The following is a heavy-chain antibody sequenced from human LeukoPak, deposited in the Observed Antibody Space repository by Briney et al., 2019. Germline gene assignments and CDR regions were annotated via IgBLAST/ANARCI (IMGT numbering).Heavy chain of an antibody. Sequence: SETLSLTCAVSGGSIKSNYWSWIRQPPGKGLEWIGYGYYSGTTNYNPSFKSRVTISLDTSKSQFSLKLRFVTTADTAVYYCAREGDPGSGYNYGNWLDPWGQGTLVTVSS. CDR1: GGSIKSNY. CDR2: GYYSGTT. V-gene: IGHV4-59*01. J-gene: IGHJ5*02. D-gene: IGHD5-24*01. CDR3: AREGDPGSGYNYGNWLDP.